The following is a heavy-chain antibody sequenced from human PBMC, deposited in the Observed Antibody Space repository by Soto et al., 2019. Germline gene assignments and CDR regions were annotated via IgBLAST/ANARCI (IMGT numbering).Heavy chain of an antibody. CDR1: GGSISSYY. V-gene: IGHV4-59*08. CDR2: IYYSGST. Sequence: QVQLQESGPGLVKPSETLSLTCTVSGGSISSYYWSWIRQPPGKGLEWIGYIYYSGSTNYNPSLKSRVTISVDTSKNQFSLKLSSVTAADTAVYYCARLGLGDTAMGAGVYYGSGSYYNDFDYWGQGTLVTVSS. J-gene: IGHJ4*02. D-gene: IGHD3-10*01. CDR3: ARLGLGDTAMGAGVYYGSGSYYNDFDY.